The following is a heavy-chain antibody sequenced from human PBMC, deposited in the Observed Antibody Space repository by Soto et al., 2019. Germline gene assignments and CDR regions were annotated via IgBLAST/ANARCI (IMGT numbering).Heavy chain of an antibody. D-gene: IGHD3-22*01. CDR1: GFTFSSYG. Sequence: QVQLVESGGGVVQPGRSPRLSCAASGFTFSSYGRHWVRQAPGKGLEWVAVISYDGSNKYYADSVKGRFTISRDNSKNTLYLQMNSLRAEDTAVYYCAKEWVYDSSGWSFDYWGQGTLVTASS. V-gene: IGHV3-30*18. J-gene: IGHJ4*02. CDR3: AKEWVYDSSGWSFDY. CDR2: ISYDGSNK.